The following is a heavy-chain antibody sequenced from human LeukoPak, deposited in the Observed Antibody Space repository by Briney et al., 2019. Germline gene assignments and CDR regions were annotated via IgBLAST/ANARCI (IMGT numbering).Heavy chain of an antibody. D-gene: IGHD5-18*01. Sequence: PSETLSLTCTVSGGSISSHYGSWIRETPGKGLEWIGYIYYSGSTNYHPSLKSRVTISVDTSKNQLSLNLSSVTAADTAVYYCARDRREYSYQTWGQGTLVTVSS. V-gene: IGHV4-59*11. CDR3: ARDRREYSYQT. J-gene: IGHJ5*02. CDR1: GGSISSHY. CDR2: IYYSGST.